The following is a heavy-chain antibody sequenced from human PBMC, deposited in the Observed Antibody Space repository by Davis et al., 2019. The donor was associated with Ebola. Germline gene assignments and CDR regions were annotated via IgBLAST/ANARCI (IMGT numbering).Heavy chain of an antibody. D-gene: IGHD3-10*01. V-gene: IGHV4-39*02. CDR2: FYYSGIT. CDR3: AREDYYGSGSSDY. Sequence: MPSETLSLTCTVSGGSISSTNYYWGWIRQPPGKGLEWIVSFYYSGITFYNPSLKSRVAISVDTSKNHFSLKLSSVTAADTAVYYCAREDYYGSGSSDYWGQGTLVTVSS. CDR1: GGSISSTNYY. J-gene: IGHJ4*02.